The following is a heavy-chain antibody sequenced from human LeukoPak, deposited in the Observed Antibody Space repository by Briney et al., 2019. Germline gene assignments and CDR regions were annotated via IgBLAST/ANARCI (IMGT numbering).Heavy chain of an antibody. V-gene: IGHV3-30*02. Sequence: SGGSLSLSCEPSGLTLCSFGMLCPRQAPGKGLEWVTFIPYHAKTQRYADSVRGRFTISRDNSKNALYLQRNSLCTEDTAVYIFVKVREGCFDKWGQGTLVTVSS. CDR2: IPYHAKTQ. J-gene: IGHJ5*02. CDR1: GLTLCSFG. CDR3: VKVREGCFDK.